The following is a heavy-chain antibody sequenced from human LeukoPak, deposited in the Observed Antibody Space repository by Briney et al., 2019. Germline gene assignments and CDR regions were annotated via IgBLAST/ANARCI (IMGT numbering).Heavy chain of an antibody. J-gene: IGHJ6*01. Sequence: PSETLTLSCAVSGYSISSGYYWGWIRQPPGKGLEWIGSIYHSGSTYYNPSLKSRVTISVDTSKNQFSLKLSSVTAADTAVYYCARDWVYGSGSYYYHPRLDYG. CDR2: IYHSGST. CDR3: ARDWVYGSGSYYYHPRLDYG. CDR1: GYSISSGYY. V-gene: IGHV4-38-2*02. D-gene: IGHD3-10*01.